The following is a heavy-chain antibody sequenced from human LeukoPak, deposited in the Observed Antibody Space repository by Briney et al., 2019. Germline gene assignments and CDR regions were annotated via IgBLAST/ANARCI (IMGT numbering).Heavy chain of an antibody. CDR3: ARNRIAVAGTPY. D-gene: IGHD6-19*01. V-gene: IGHV1-2*02. CDR1: GYTFIDYY. Sequence: ASVKVSCKASGYTFIDYYIHWVRRAPGQGLEWMGWINPNSGGTNYAQKFQGRVTMTRDTSISTAYMELSRLRSDDTAVYYCARNRIAVAGTPYWGQGTLVTVSS. CDR2: INPNSGGT. J-gene: IGHJ4*02.